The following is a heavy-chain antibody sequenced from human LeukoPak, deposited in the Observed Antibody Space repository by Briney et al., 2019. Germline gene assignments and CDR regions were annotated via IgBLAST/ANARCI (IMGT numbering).Heavy chain of an antibody. CDR1: GGSISSGDYY. D-gene: IGHD2-21*01. V-gene: IGHV4-30-4*01. J-gene: IGHJ5*02. Sequence: SETLSLTCTVSGGSISSGDYYWSWIRQPPGKGLEWIGYIYYSGSTYYNPSLKSRVTLSVDKSKNQCSLELSSVTAADTAVYYCARHMLHMGAWGQGTLVPVSS. CDR2: IYYSGST. CDR3: ARHMLHMGA.